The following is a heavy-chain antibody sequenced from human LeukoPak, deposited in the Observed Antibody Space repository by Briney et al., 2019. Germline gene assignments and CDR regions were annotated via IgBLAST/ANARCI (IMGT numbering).Heavy chain of an antibody. D-gene: IGHD5-12*01. Sequence: PSETLSLTCTVSGGSISSYYWSWIRQLPGKGLEWIGYIYYSGSTNYNPSLKSRVTISVDTSKNQFSLKLSSVTAADTAVYYCARDRWLRNYYYGMDVWGQGTTVTVSS. CDR3: ARDRWLRNYYYGMDV. V-gene: IGHV4-59*01. J-gene: IGHJ6*02. CDR1: GGSISSYY. CDR2: IYYSGST.